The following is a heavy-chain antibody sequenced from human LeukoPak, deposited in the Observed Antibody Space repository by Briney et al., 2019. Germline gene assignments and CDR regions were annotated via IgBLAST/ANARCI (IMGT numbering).Heavy chain of an antibody. J-gene: IGHJ4*02. CDR2: ISGSGGST. CDR1: GFTFSSYA. Sequence: GGSLRLSCAASGFTFSSYAMSWVRQAPGKGLEWVSAISGSGGSTYYADSVKGRFTISRDNSKNTLYLKMNSLRAEDTAVYYCAKEGVAYYDFWSGYYSDYWGQGTLVTVSS. CDR3: AKEGVAYYDFWSGYYSDY. D-gene: IGHD3-3*01. V-gene: IGHV3-23*01.